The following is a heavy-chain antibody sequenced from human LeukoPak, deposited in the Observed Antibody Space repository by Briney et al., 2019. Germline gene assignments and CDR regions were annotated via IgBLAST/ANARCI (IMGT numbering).Heavy chain of an antibody. CDR2: ISSSSRYI. CDR3: ARDRIAVAAVDP. Sequence: GGSLRLSCAASGFTFSSYSMNWVRQAPGKGLEWVSSISSSSRYIYYADSVKGRFTISRDNAKNSLYLQMNSLRAEDTAVYYCARDRIAVAAVDPWGQGTLVTVSS. D-gene: IGHD6-19*01. V-gene: IGHV3-21*01. CDR1: GFTFSSYS. J-gene: IGHJ5*02.